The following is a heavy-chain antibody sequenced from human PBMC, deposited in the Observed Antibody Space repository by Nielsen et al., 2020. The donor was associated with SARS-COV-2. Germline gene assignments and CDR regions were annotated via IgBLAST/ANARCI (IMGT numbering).Heavy chain of an antibody. CDR3: AREGKDIVVVPAAHGMDV. CDR2: ISYDGSNK. V-gene: IGHV3-30-3*01. Sequence: WIRQPPGKGLEWVAVISYDGSNKYYADSVKGRFTISRDNSKNTLYLQMNSLRAEDTAVYYCAREGKDIVVVPAAHGMDVWGQGTTVTVSS. J-gene: IGHJ6*02. D-gene: IGHD2-2*01.